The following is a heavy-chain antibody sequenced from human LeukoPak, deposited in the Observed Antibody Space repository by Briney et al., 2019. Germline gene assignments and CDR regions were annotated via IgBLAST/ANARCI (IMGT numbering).Heavy chain of an antibody. CDR2: IYHSGST. D-gene: IGHD3-9*01. CDR3: AREVPLILTGYFDY. J-gene: IGHJ4*02. Sequence: SETLSLTSAVSGYSISSGYYWGWIRQPPGKGLEWIGSIYHSGSTYYNPSLKSRVTISVDTSKNQFSLKLSSVTAADTAVYYCAREVPLILTGYFDYWGQGTLVTVSS. CDR1: GYSISSGYY. V-gene: IGHV4-38-2*02.